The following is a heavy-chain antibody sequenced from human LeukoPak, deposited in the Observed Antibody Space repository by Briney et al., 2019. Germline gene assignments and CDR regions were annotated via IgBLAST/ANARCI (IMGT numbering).Heavy chain of an antibody. CDR1: GFTFSSYG. CDR2: ISGSGGST. J-gene: IGHJ4*02. Sequence: GGTLRLSCAASGFTFSSYGMSWVRQAPGKGLEWVSGISGSGGSTYYADSVKGRFTISRDNSKNTLYLQMNSLRAEDTAVYYCAKGNSGWYLAFDYWGQGTLVTVSS. CDR3: AKGNSGWYLAFDY. V-gene: IGHV3-23*01. D-gene: IGHD6-19*01.